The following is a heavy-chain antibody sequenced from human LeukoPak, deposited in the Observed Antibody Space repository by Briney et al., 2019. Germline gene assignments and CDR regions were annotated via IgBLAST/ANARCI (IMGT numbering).Heavy chain of an antibody. V-gene: IGHV1-2*02. CDR1: GYTFTSYY. CDR2: INPNSGGT. CDR3: ARERIVVVPAAMGY. Sequence: ASVKVSCKASGYTFTSYYMHWVRQAPGQGLEWMGWINPNSGGTNYAQKFQGRVTMTRDTSISTAYMELSRLRSDDTAVYYCARERIVVVPAAMGYWGQGTLVTVSS. J-gene: IGHJ4*02. D-gene: IGHD2-2*01.